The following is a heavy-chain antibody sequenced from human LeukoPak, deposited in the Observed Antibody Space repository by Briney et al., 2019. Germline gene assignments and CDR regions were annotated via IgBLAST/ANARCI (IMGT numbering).Heavy chain of an antibody. CDR1: GFTFDDYA. D-gene: IGHD3-3*01. V-gene: IGHV3-74*01. CDR2: INSDGRST. CDR3: AHTVWSGNYFDY. J-gene: IGHJ4*02. Sequence: GGSLRLSCAASGFTFDDYAMHWVRQAPGKGLVWVSRINSDGRSTDYADSVKGRFTISRDNTKNTLYLQMNSLRVEDTAVYYCAHTVWSGNYFDYWGQGTLVTVSS.